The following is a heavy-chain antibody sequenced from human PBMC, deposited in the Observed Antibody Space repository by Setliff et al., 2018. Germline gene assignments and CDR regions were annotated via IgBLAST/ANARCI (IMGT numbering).Heavy chain of an antibody. D-gene: IGHD2-21*01. V-gene: IGHV3-7*01. Sequence: QPGGSLRLSCAASGFYFSGSWMAWVRQAPGQGLEWVADIRADGSGTFYVDSVRGRFTISRDNARNSLFLQMNGLSAEDTGIYYCARDPEGGEFDIWGQGTLVTVSS. CDR3: ARDPEGGEFDI. J-gene: IGHJ3*02. CDR2: IRADGSGT. CDR1: GFYFSGSW.